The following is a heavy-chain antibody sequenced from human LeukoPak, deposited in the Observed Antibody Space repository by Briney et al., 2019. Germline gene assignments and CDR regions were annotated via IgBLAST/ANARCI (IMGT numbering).Heavy chain of an antibody. CDR3: AREYCSSTSCYLPWAFDI. D-gene: IGHD2-2*01. J-gene: IGHJ3*02. V-gene: IGHV3-11*01. CDR2: ISSSGSTI. CDR1: GYSISSGYY. Sequence: LSLTCAVSGYSISSGYYWGWIRQPPGKGLEWVSYISSSGSTIYYADSVKGRFTISRDNAKNSLYLQMNSLRAEDTAVYYCAREYCSSTSCYLPWAFDIWGQGTMVTVSS.